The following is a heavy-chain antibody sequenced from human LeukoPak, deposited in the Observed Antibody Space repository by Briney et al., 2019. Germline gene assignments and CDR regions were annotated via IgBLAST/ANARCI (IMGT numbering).Heavy chain of an antibody. V-gene: IGHV4-39*01. CDR3: ARGVYVWGSYRHLGY. D-gene: IGHD3-16*02. J-gene: IGHJ4*02. CDR2: IYYSGST. Sequence: PSETLSLTCTVSGGSISSSSYYWGWIRQPPGKGLEWIGSIYYSGSTYYNPSLKSRVTISVDTSKNQFSLKLSSVTAADTAVYYCARGVYVWGSYRHLGYWGQGTLVTVSS. CDR1: GGSISSSSYY.